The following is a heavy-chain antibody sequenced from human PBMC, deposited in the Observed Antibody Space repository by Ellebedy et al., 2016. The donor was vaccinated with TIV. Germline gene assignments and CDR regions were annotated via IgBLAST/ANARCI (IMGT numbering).Heavy chain of an antibody. V-gene: IGHV3-21*01. CDR3: ARRYCRTIPCSGRDAFDI. Sequence: GGSLRLXXAASGFTFSSYSMNWVRQAPGKGLEWVSSISSSSSYIYYADSVKGRFTISRDNAKNSLYLQMNSLRVEDTAVYYCARRYCRTIPCSGRDAFDIWGQGTTVTVSS. CDR2: ISSSSSYI. CDR1: GFTFSSYS. J-gene: IGHJ3*02. D-gene: IGHD2-15*01.